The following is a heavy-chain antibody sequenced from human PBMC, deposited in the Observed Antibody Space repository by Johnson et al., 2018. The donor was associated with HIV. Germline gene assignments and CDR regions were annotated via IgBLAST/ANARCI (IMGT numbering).Heavy chain of an antibody. CDR2: ISGDGSSS. CDR1: GFTISTFW. J-gene: IGHJ3*02. Sequence: VESGGALVQPGGSLRLSCEVSGFTISTFWMHWVSQVPGKGLMWVSRISGDGSSSSYADSVKGRFTISRDNAKNTLYLQLNSLRVEDTAIYYCARAQLLADDAFNNWGQGTMVTVSS. CDR3: ARAQLLADDAFNN. V-gene: IGHV3-74*02. D-gene: IGHD6-6*01.